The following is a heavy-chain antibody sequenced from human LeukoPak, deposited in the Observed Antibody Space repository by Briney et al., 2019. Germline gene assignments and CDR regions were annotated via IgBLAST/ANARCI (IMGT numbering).Heavy chain of an antibody. J-gene: IGHJ6*03. D-gene: IGHD5-18*01. CDR1: GGSISSGGCY. CDR2: IYHSGST. CDR3: AREAPYSSNYMDV. Sequence: SETLSLTCTVSGGSISSGGCYWSWIRQPPGKGLEWIGYIYHSGSTNYNPSLKSRVTISVDTSKNQFSLKLSSVTAADTAVYYCAREAPYSSNYMDVWGKGTTVTVSS. V-gene: IGHV4-61*08.